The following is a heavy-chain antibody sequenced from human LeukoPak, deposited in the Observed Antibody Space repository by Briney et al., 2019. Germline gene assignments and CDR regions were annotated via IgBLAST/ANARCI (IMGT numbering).Heavy chain of an antibody. V-gene: IGHV4-59*08. D-gene: IGHD1-26*01. CDR3: ARKIVGANDAFDI. CDR1: GGSISSYY. CDR2: IYYSGST. J-gene: IGHJ3*02. Sequence: SETLSLTCTVSGGSISSYYWSWIRQPPGKGLEWIGYIYYSGSTNYNPSLKSRVTISVDTSKNQFSLKLSSVTAADTAVYYCARKIVGANDAFDIWGQGTMVTVSS.